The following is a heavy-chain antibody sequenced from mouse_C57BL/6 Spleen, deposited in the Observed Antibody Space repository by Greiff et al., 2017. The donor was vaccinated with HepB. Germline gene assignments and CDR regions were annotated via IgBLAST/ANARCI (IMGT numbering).Heavy chain of an antibody. Sequence: QVQLQQPGAELVMPGASVKLSCKASGYTFTSYWMHWVKQRPGQGLEWIGEIDPSDSYTNYNQKFKGKSTLTVDKSSSTAYMQLSRLTSEDSAVYYCARSGYGSSYWYFDVWGTGTTVTVSS. J-gene: IGHJ1*03. CDR3: ARSGYGSSYWYFDV. D-gene: IGHD1-1*01. CDR1: GYTFTSYW. CDR2: IDPSDSYT. V-gene: IGHV1-69*01.